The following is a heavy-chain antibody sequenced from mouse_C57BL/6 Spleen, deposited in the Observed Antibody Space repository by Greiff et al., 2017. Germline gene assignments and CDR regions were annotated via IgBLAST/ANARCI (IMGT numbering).Heavy chain of an antibody. CDR2: IDPEDGET. CDR1: GFNIKDYY. CDR3: ARAPHDYGSSFAY. J-gene: IGHJ3*01. D-gene: IGHD1-1*01. V-gene: IGHV14-2*01. Sequence: EVQLQQSGAELVKPGASVKLSCTASGFNIKDYYMHWVKQRTEQGLEWIGRIDPEDGETKYAPKFKGKATITADTSSNTAYLQLSSLTSEDSAVYYCARAPHDYGSSFAYWGQGTLVTVSA.